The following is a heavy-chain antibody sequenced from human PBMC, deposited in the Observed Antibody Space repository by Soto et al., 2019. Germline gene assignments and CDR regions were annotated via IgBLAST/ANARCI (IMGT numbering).Heavy chain of an antibody. CDR1: GGSISSGGYY. D-gene: IGHD1-26*01. CDR3: ARVVVFSGSYQPPYFAY. CDR2: IYYSGST. Sequence: LSLTCTVSGGSISSGGYYWSWIRQHPGKGLEWIGYIYYSGSTYYNPSLKSRVTISVDTSKNQFSLKLSSVTAADTAVYYCARVVVFSGSYQPPYFAYWGQGTLVTVSS. V-gene: IGHV4-31*03. J-gene: IGHJ4*02.